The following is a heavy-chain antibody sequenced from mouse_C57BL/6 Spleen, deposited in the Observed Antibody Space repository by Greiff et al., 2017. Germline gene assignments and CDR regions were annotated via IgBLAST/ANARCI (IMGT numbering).Heavy chain of an antibody. D-gene: IGHD1-1*01. CDR1: GYTFTSYW. V-gene: IGHV1-52*01. J-gene: IGHJ1*03. CDR3: ASYGSSYWYFDV. CDR2: IDPSDSET. Sequence: VQLQQPGAELVRPGSSVKLSCKASGYTFTSYWMPWVKQRPIQGLEWIGNIDPSDSETHYNQKFKDKATLTVDKSSSTAYMQLSSLTSEDSAVYYCASYGSSYWYFDVWGTGTTVTVSS.